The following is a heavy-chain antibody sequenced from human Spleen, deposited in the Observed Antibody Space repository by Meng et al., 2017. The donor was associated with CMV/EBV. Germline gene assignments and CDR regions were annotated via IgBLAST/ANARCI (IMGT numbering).Heavy chain of an antibody. CDR1: GYTFTSYG. CDR2: ISPYNGNT. J-gene: IGHJ4*02. D-gene: IGHD3-3*01. CDR3: ARCHYDFWSGYSEMDYFDY. V-gene: IGHV1-18*01. Sequence: ASVKVSCKASGYTFTSYGISWVRQAPGQGLEWMGWISPYNGNTDYSQKFQGRFTMTADTSTTTAYMELRSLRSDDTAVYYCARCHYDFWSGYSEMDYFDYWGQGTLVTVSS.